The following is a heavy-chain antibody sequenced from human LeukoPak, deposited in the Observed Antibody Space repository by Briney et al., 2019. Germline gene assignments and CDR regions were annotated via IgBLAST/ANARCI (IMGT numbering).Heavy chain of an antibody. CDR1: GYSFTRYW. D-gene: IGHD3-22*01. CDR2: IYPGDSDT. J-gene: IGHJ4*02. CDR3: ARHGYDSSGYRMNGVDY. V-gene: IGHV5-51*01. Sequence: GESLKISCKSSGYSFTRYWIGWVRQMPGKGLEWMGIIYPGDSDTRYSPSFQGQVTISADKSISTAYLQWSSLKASDTAMYYCARHGYDSSGYRMNGVDYWGQGTLVTVSS.